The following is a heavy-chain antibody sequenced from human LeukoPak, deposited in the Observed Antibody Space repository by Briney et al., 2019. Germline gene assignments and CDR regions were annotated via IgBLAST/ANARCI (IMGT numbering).Heavy chain of an antibody. CDR3: ARGTFYYDSSGYCYYFDY. D-gene: IGHD3-22*01. V-gene: IGHV4-34*01. CDR2: INHSGST. J-gene: IGHJ4*02. CDR1: GGSFSGYY. Sequence: SETLSLTCAVYGGSFSGYYWSWIRQPPGKELEWIGEINHSGSTNYNPSLKSRVTISVDTSKNQFSLKLSSVTAADTAVYYCARGTFYYDSSGYCYYFDYWGQGTLVTVSS.